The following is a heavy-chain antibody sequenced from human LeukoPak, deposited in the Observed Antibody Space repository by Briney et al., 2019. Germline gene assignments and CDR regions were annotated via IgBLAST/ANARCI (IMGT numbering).Heavy chain of an antibody. J-gene: IGHJ3*02. CDR2: ISGSGGST. CDR1: GLTFSSYA. CDR3: AKEPGQDDYGDKDAFDI. Sequence: GGSLRLSCAASGLTFSSYAMSWVRQAPGKGLEWVSAISGSGGSTYYADSVKGRFTISRDNSKNTLYLQMNSLRAEDTAVYYCAKEPGQDDYGDKDAFDIWGQGTMVTVSS. D-gene: IGHD4-17*01. V-gene: IGHV3-23*01.